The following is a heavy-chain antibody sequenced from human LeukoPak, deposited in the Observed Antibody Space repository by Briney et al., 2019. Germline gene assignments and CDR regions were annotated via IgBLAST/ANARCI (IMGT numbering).Heavy chain of an antibody. Sequence: SVKVSCKASGGTFSSYAISWVRQAPGQGLEWMGRIIPIFGTANYAQKFQGRVTITADKSTSTAYMELSSLRSEDTAVYYCATDSRGSYAFDIWGQGTMVTVSS. CDR2: IIPIFGTA. CDR3: ATDSRGSYAFDI. J-gene: IGHJ3*02. V-gene: IGHV1-69*06. CDR1: GGTFSSYA. D-gene: IGHD4-11*01.